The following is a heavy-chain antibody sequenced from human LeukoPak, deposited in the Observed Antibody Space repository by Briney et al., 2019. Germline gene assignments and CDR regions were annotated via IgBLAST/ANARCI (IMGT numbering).Heavy chain of an antibody. CDR1: RFSFSDYY. D-gene: IGHD5-18*01. Sequence: GGSLRLSCAASRFSFSDYYMTWIRQAPGKGLEWVSYISGSGSSIYYTESMKGRFTMSRDNAKNSLYLQMNSLRAEDTAVYYCARAGRGFNYGYSDYWGQGTLVTVSS. CDR3: ARAGRGFNYGYSDY. J-gene: IGHJ4*02. CDR2: ISGSGSSI. V-gene: IGHV3-11*04.